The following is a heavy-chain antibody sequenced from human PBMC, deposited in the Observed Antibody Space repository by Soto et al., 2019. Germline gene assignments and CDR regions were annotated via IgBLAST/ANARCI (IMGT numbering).Heavy chain of an antibody. D-gene: IGHD5-12*01. V-gene: IGHV4-34*01. J-gene: IGHJ6*02. CDR3: ARDGYNWYYYYYGMDV. CDR2: INHSGST. CDR1: GGSFSGYY. Sequence: SETLSLTCAVYGGSFSGYYWSWIRQPPGKGLEWIGEINHSGSTNYNPSLKSRVTISVDTSKNQFSLKLSSVTAADTAVYYCARDGYNWYYYYYGMDVWGQGTTVTVSS.